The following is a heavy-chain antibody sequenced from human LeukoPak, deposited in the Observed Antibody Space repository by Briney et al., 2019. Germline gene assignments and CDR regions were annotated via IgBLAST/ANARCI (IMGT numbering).Heavy chain of an antibody. Sequence: SETLSLTCTVSGGSISSYYWSWIRQPPGKGLEWIGYIHHTGNTDSNPSLKSRLTLSVDTSKNQFSLRLTSVTAADTAVYHCAAWTNINWFDPWGQGTLVTVSS. CDR1: GGSISSYY. CDR2: IHHTGNT. V-gene: IGHV4-59*01. CDR3: AAWTNINWFDP. J-gene: IGHJ5*02. D-gene: IGHD3/OR15-3a*01.